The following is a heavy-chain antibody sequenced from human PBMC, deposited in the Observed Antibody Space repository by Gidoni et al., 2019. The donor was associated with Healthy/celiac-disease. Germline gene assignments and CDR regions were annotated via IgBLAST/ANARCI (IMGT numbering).Heavy chain of an antibody. Sequence: QVQPLQFGPEVKTPGPSVTFSCQATDVTFSSYAISWVRQAPGQGLVWMGGTLPISGTANYAKKFQGRVTITADESTSTAYMELSSLRAEDAAVYYCARGPYDSSSYYFIYWGKGTLVTVSS. V-gene: IGHV1-69*12. CDR1: DVTFSSYA. J-gene: IGHJ4*02. CDR2: TLPISGTA. D-gene: IGHD3-22*01. CDR3: ARGPYDSSSYYFIY.